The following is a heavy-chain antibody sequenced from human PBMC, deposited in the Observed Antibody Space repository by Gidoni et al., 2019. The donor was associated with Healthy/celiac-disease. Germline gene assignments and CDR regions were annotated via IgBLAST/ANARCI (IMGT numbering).Heavy chain of an antibody. CDR1: GFPFSSYA. CDR2: ISGSGGST. D-gene: IGHD3-3*01. CDR3: AKAYDFWTGGGMDV. J-gene: IGHJ6*02. Sequence: EVQLLESGAGLVQPGGSLTLSCAASGFPFSSYAMSWVRQAPGKGLEWVSAISGSGGSTYYADSVKGRFTISRDNAKNTLYLQRNSLRAEDTAVYYCAKAYDFWTGGGMDVWGQGTTVTVSS. V-gene: IGHV3-23*01.